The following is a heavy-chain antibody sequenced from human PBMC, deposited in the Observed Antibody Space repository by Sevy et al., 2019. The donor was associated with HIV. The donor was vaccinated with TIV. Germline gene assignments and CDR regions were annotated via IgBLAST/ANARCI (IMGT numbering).Heavy chain of an antibody. D-gene: IGHD1-20*01. Sequence: KQSQTLSLTCAISGDSVSSNNPAWNWIRQSPSRGLEWLGRTFYRSNWYNDYAVSMKGRITINPDTSKNQLSLQLTSVTPEDTAVYYCARDGLTYGGMDVWGQGTTVTVSS. CDR1: GDSVSSNNPA. CDR3: ARDGLTYGGMDV. J-gene: IGHJ6*02. V-gene: IGHV6-1*01. CDR2: TFYRSNWYN.